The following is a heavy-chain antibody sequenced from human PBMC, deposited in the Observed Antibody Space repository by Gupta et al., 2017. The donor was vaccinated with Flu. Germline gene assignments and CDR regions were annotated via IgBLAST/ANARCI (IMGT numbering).Heavy chain of an antibody. CDR1: GVSMRSSSSY. CDR2: IYYSGSA. D-gene: IGHD2-21*02. J-gene: IGHJ5*02. Sequence: QMQLQEAGPGLVKPSETLSLTSAVSGVSMRSSSSYNRWFRQAPGTGLEWIGTIYYSGSAFYNPSLKSRVTISVDTTKKQFSLNLTSLTAADTAVYYCARHGASDGSENWFDPWGQGTLVTVSS. V-gene: IGHV4-39*01. CDR3: ARHGASDGSENWFDP.